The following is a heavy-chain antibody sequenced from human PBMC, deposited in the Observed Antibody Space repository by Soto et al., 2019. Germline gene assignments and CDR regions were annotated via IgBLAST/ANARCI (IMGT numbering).Heavy chain of an antibody. CDR1: GYTFFTYG. V-gene: IGHV1-8*02. J-gene: IGHJ5*02. CDR3: ARSSSSWDPSGSYHTWFDP. D-gene: IGHD1-26*01. Sequence: GASVKVSCKASGYTFFTYGIPWVRQATGQGLEWMGGRNPNSGNTGYAQKFQGRVTMTRNTSISTAYMELSSLRSEDTAVYYCARSSSSWDPSGSYHTWFDPWGQGTLVTVSS. CDR2: RNPNSGNT.